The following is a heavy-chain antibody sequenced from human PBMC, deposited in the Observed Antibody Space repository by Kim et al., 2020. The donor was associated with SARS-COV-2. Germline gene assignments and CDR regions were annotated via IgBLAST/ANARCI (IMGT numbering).Heavy chain of an antibody. V-gene: IGHV4-39*07. CDR3: ARAHLWFGESISDAFDI. Sequence: LKSRVTISVDTSKNQFSLKLSSVTAADTAVYYCARAHLWFGESISDAFDIWGQGTMVTVSS. D-gene: IGHD3-10*01. J-gene: IGHJ3*02.